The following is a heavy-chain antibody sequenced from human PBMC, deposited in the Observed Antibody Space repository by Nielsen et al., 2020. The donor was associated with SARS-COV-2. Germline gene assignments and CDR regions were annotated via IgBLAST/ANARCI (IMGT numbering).Heavy chain of an antibody. J-gene: IGHJ4*02. Sequence: GESLKISCAASGFTFDDYGMSWVRQAPGKGLEWVSGINWSGDNTGYADSMKGRFTISRDNAKNSLFLQMNSLRAEDTAFYYCARGGVLWFAELPDYWGQGTLVTASS. CDR3: ARGGVLWFAELPDY. CDR1: GFTFDDYG. V-gene: IGHV3-20*04. D-gene: IGHD3-10*01. CDR2: INWSGDNT.